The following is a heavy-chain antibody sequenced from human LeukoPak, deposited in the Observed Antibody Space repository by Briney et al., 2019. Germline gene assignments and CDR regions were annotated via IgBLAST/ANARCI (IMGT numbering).Heavy chain of an antibody. Sequence: ASVKVSCKASGYTFTGYYMHWVRQAPGQGLEWMGWINPNSGGTNYAQKFQGRVTMTRDTSISTAYMELSRLRSDDTAVYYCARVGGYCSSTSCYFNWFDPWGPGTLVTVSS. D-gene: IGHD2-2*01. CDR3: ARVGGYCSSTSCYFNWFDP. V-gene: IGHV1-2*02. CDR2: INPNSGGT. J-gene: IGHJ5*02. CDR1: GYTFTGYY.